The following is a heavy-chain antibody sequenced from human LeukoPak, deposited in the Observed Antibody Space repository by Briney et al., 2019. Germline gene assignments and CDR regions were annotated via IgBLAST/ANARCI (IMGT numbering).Heavy chain of an antibody. CDR2: IKPNSGDT. CDR3: ARDRTSGYNWFDP. J-gene: IGHJ5*02. D-gene: IGHD3-22*01. CDR1: GYTFTGYY. Sequence: ASLKVSCKASGYTFTGYYMHWVRQAPGQGLEWMGWIKPNSGDTNYAQKFQGRVTMTRDTSISTAYMELSRLTSDDTAMYYCARDRTSGYNWFDPWGQGTLVTVSS. V-gene: IGHV1-2*02.